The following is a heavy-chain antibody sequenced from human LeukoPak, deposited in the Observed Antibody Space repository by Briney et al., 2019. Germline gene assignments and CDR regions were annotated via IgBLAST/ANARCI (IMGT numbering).Heavy chain of an antibody. V-gene: IGHV3-30*18. D-gene: IGHD3-10*01. Sequence: GGSLRLSCAASGFTFSYFGLHWVRQAPGKGLEWVALVSTDPSNKNYADSVKGRFTISRDNSRNTLYLQMRSLRLEDTAVYYCVKDSSTTWFGRDSKWGRGTLVTVSS. CDR3: VKDSSTTWFGRDSK. J-gene: IGHJ4*02. CDR2: VSTDPSNK. CDR1: GFTFSYFG.